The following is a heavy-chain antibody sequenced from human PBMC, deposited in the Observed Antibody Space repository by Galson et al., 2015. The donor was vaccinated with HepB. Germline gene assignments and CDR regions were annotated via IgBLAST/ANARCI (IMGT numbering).Heavy chain of an antibody. Sequence: SLRLSCAASGFTFSSYAMSWVRQAPGKGLEWVSAISGSGGSTYYADSVKGRFTISRDNSKNTLYLQMNSLRAEDTAVYYCAKGYCSSTSCYHAPYWGQGTLVTVSS. CDR1: GFTFSSYA. D-gene: IGHD2-2*01. V-gene: IGHV3-23*01. J-gene: IGHJ4*02. CDR3: AKGYCSSTSCYHAPY. CDR2: ISGSGGST.